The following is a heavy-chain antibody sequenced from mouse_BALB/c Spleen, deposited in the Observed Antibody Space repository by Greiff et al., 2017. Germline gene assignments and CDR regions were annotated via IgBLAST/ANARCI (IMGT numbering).Heavy chain of an antibody. J-gene: IGHJ3*01. V-gene: IGHV14-3*02. CDR1: GFNITDTY. CDR3: ARVRAGSSGGWFAY. Sequence: EVQLQQSGAELVKPGASVKLSCTASGFNITDTYMHWVKQRPEQGLEWIGRIDPANGNTKYDPKFQGKATITADTSSNTAYLQLSSLTSEDTAVYYCARVRAGSSGGWFAYWGQGTLVTVSA. CDR2: IDPANGNT. D-gene: IGHD1-1*01.